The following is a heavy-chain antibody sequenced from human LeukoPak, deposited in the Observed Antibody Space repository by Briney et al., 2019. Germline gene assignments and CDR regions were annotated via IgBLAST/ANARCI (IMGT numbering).Heavy chain of an antibody. Sequence: SGTLSLTCAVSGGSISSSNWWSWVRQPPGKGLEWIGEIYHSGSTNYNPSLKSRVTISVDKSKNQFSLKLSSVTAADTAVYYCARDEQYSSGWYWFDPWGQGTLVTVSS. J-gene: IGHJ5*02. D-gene: IGHD6-19*01. CDR3: ARDEQYSSGWYWFDP. CDR2: IYHSGST. V-gene: IGHV4-4*02. CDR1: GGSISSSNW.